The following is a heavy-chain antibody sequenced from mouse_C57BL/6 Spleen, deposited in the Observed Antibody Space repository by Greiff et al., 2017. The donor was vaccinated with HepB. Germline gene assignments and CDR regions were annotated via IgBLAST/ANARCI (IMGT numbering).Heavy chain of an antibody. CDR3: ARSRPDYFDY. J-gene: IGHJ2*01. V-gene: IGHV1-82*01. Sequence: VQLQQSGAELVKPGASVKLSCKASGYAFSSSWMNWVKQRPGKGLEWIGRIYPGDGDTNYNGKFKGKATLTADKSSSTAYMQLSSLTSEDSAVYFCARSRPDYFDYWGQGTTLTVSS. CDR2: IYPGDGDT. CDR1: GYAFSSSW.